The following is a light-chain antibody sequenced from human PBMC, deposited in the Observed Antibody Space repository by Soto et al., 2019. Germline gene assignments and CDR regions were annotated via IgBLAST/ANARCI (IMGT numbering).Light chain of an antibody. Sequence: EIVMTQSPATLSVSPGERATLSCRASQSVSSNLAWYQQKRGQAPRLLIYGASTRATGIPARFSGSGSGTEFTLTISRLQSEDFAVYYCQQYNNWPPEITFGQGTRLEIK. J-gene: IGKJ5*01. CDR2: GAS. CDR1: QSVSSN. CDR3: QQYNNWPPEIT. V-gene: IGKV3-15*01.